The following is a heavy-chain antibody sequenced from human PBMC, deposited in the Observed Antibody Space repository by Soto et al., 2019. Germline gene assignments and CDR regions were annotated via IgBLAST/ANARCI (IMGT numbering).Heavy chain of an antibody. CDR3: ARPGIRFGNKMDV. CDR2: IYYSGST. Sequence: PSETLSLTCTVSGGSISSGGYYWGWIRQHPGKGLEWIGTIYYSGSTYYNPSLKSRVTISVDTSKNQFSLNLSSVTAADTAVYYCARPGIRFGNKMDVWGQGTTVTVSS. V-gene: IGHV4-39*07. J-gene: IGHJ6*02. D-gene: IGHD3-10*01. CDR1: GGSISSGGYY.